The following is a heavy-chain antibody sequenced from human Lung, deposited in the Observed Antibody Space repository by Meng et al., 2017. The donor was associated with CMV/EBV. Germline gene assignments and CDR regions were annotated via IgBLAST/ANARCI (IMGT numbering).Heavy chain of an antibody. Sequence: GGSLRLXCAASGFTFSSHWMCWVRQAPGKGLEWVANIKADGSEKYYVDSVKGRFTVSRDNAKNSLYLQMNSLRAEDTALYYCAKDISFSILGFFDYWGQGMXVTV. CDR1: GFTFSSHW. J-gene: IGHJ4*02. D-gene: IGHD1-14*01. V-gene: IGHV3-7*03. CDR2: IKADGSEK. CDR3: AKDISFSILGFFDY.